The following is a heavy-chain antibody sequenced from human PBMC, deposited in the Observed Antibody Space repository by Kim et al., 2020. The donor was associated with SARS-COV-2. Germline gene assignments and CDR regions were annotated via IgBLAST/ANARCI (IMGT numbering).Heavy chain of an antibody. V-gene: IGHV4-4*02. D-gene: IGHD3-3*01. CDR1: GGSISSSNW. Sequence: SETLSLTCAVSGGSISSSNWWSWVRQPPGKGLEWIGEIYHSGSTNYNPSLKSRVTISVDKSKNQFSLKLSSVTAADTAVYYCARLPARILRFLEWSRFDYWGQGTLVTVSS. CDR2: IYHSGST. J-gene: IGHJ4*02. CDR3: ARLPARILRFLEWSRFDY.